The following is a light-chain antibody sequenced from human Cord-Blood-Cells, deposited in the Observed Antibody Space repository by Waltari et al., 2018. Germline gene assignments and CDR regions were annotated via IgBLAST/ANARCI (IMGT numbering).Light chain of an antibody. CDR2: AAS. V-gene: IGKV1-39*01. Sequence: DIQLTQSPSSLSASVGDRVTITCRASQSNSSYLNWYQQKPGKAPKLLIYAASSLQSGVPSRFSGSGSATYFTLTISSLQPEDFATYDGQQSYSTPYSFGQGTKLEIK. J-gene: IGKJ2*03. CDR3: QQSYSTPYS. CDR1: QSNSSY.